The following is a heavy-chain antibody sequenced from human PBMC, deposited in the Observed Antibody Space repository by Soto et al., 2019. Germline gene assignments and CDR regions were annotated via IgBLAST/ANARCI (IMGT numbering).Heavy chain of an antibody. D-gene: IGHD3-10*01. J-gene: IGHJ6*02. Sequence: SVKVSCKXSGGTFSSYAISWVRQAPGQGLEWMGGIIPIFGTANYAQKFQGRVTITADESTSTAYMELSSLRSEDTAVYYCAILMVRGDYGMDVWGQGTTVTVSS. CDR3: AILMVRGDYGMDV. CDR2: IIPIFGTA. V-gene: IGHV1-69*13. CDR1: GGTFSSYA.